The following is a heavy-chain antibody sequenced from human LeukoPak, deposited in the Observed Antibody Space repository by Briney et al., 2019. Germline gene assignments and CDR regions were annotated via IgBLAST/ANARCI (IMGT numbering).Heavy chain of an antibody. CDR2: VYYSGYT. J-gene: IGHJ4*02. D-gene: IGHD3-10*01. V-gene: IGHV4-39*01. CDR1: GGSISSSSYY. CDR3: AKHYMGSSYNRGSDC. Sequence: SETLSLTCTVSGGSISSSSYYRGWIRQPPGKGLEWIGSVYYSGYTYYNPSLKSRVTISVDTSNDQFSLKLSSVTAADTAVYYCAKHYMGSSYNRGSDCWGQGTQVTVSS.